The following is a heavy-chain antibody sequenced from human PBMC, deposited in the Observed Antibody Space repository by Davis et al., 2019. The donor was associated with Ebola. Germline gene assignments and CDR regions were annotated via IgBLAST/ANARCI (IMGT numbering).Heavy chain of an antibody. D-gene: IGHD3-9*01. V-gene: IGHV3-21*01. CDR1: GFTFTSYA. CDR2: ITSSSSHI. CDR3: ASRRGGPQNGWDILAGYP. J-gene: IGHJ4*02. Sequence: PGGSLTLSCAASGFTFTSYAMNWVRQAPGKGLEWVSSITSSSSHIYYADSVKGRFTISRDNAKNSLYLQMNSLRAEDTAVYYCASRRGGPQNGWDILAGYPWGQGTRVTVSS.